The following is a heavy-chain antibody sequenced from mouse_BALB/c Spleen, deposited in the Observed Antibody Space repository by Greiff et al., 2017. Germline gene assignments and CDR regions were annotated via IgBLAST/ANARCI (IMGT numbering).Heavy chain of an antibody. V-gene: IGHV14-3*02. D-gene: IGHD1-1*01. Sequence: QLQQSGAELVKPGASVKLSCTASGFNIKDTYMHWVKQRPEQGLEWIGRIDPANGNTKYDPKFQGKATITADTSSNTAYLQLSSLTSEDTAVYYCALYYGSSSWFAYWGQGTLVTVSA. J-gene: IGHJ3*01. CDR2: IDPANGNT. CDR1: GFNIKDTY. CDR3: ALYYGSSSWFAY.